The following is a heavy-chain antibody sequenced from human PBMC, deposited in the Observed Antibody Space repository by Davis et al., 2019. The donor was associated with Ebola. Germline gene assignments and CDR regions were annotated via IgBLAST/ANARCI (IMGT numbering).Heavy chain of an antibody. V-gene: IGHV3-30*04. D-gene: IGHD2-15*01. Sequence: GKSLKISCAASGFTFSSYAMHWVRQAPGKGLEWVAVISYDGSNKYYADSVKGRFTISRDNSKNTLYLQMNSLRAEDTAVYYCARGGVVAPTSLMYYYYGMDVWGKGTTVTVSS. J-gene: IGHJ6*04. CDR1: GFTFSSYA. CDR2: ISYDGSNK. CDR3: ARGGVVAPTSLMYYYYGMDV.